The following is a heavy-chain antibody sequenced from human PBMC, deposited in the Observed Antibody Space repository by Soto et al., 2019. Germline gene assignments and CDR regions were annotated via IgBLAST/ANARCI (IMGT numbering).Heavy chain of an antibody. J-gene: IGHJ5*02. D-gene: IGHD2-15*01. CDR3: VRGGGGGLFDP. CDR2: ISPGSRYP. CDR1: GFTFGDSY. Sequence: GGSLRLSCAGSGFTFGDSYMSWIRQAQGKGLEWLSYISPGSRYPAYADSVKGRFTISRDNAKRSLYLQMMSLTAEDTAIYYCVRGGGGGLFDPWGQGTMVTVSS. V-gene: IGHV3-11*06.